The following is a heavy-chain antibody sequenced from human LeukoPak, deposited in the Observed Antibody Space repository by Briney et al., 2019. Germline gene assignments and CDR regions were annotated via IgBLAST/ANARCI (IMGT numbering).Heavy chain of an antibody. V-gene: IGHV4-34*01. CDR1: GGSFSGYY. J-gene: IGHJ4*02. Sequence: SETLSLTCAVYGGSFSGYYWSWIRQPPGKGLEWIGEINHSGSTNYNPSLKSRVTISLDTSKNQFSLKLSSVTAADTAVYYCARGARGSGSYYELPYYFDYWSQGTLVTVSS. D-gene: IGHD3-10*01. CDR2: INHSGST. CDR3: ARGARGSGSYYELPYYFDY.